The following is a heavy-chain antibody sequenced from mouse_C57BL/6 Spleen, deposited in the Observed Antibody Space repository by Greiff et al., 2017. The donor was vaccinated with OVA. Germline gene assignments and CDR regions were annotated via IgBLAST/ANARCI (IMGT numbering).Heavy chain of an antibody. Sequence: VQLQQSGPELVKPGASVKISCKASGYTFTDYYINWVKQRPGQGLEWIGWIFPGSGSTYYNEKFKGKATLTVDKSSSTAYMLLSSLTSEDSAVYFGARRGYYGSTWYFDVWGTGTTVTVSS. CDR1: GYTFTDYY. CDR3: ARRGYYGSTWYFDV. D-gene: IGHD1-1*01. J-gene: IGHJ1*03. V-gene: IGHV1-75*01. CDR2: IFPGSGST.